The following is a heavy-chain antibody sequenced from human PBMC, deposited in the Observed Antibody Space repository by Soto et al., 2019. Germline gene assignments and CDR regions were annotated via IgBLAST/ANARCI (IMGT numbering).Heavy chain of an antibody. CDR3: ASGSYVILRVVPYYYMDV. CDR2: IYFGGST. CDR1: GFTVSSNY. D-gene: IGHD3-3*01. Sequence: EVQLVESGGGLVQPGGSLRLSCAASGFTVSSNYMSWVRQAPGKGLEWISVIYFGGSTYYADYVKGRFTISRDNSKNTLYLQMNSRRGDDTAKYYCASGSYVILRVVPYYYMDVWGTGTTVSVSS. J-gene: IGHJ6*03. V-gene: IGHV3-66*01.